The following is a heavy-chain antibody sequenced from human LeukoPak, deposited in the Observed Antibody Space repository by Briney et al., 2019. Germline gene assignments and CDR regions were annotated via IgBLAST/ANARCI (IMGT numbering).Heavy chain of an antibody. CDR2: INHSGST. CDR3: ARDWGRGAAAGIDY. D-gene: IGHD6-13*01. Sequence: SETLSLTCAVYGGSFSGYYWSWIRQPPGKGLEWIGEINHSGSTNYNPSLKTRVTISVDTSKNQFSLKLSSVTAADTAVYYCARDWGRGAAAGIDYWGQGTLVTVSS. V-gene: IGHV4-34*01. CDR1: GGSFSGYY. J-gene: IGHJ4*02.